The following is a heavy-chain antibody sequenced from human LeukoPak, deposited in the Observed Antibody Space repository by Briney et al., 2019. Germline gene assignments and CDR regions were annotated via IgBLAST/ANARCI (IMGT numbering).Heavy chain of an antibody. CDR3: ARDPRYDILTGYNHDAFDI. D-gene: IGHD3-9*01. J-gene: IGHJ3*02. CDR1: GFTFSSYW. V-gene: IGHV3-7*01. Sequence: GGSLRLSCAASGFTFSSYWMSWVRQAPGKGLEWVANIKQDGSEKYYVDSVKGRFTISRDNAKNSLYLQMNSLRAEDTAVYYCARDPRYDILTGYNHDAFDIWGQGTMVTVSS. CDR2: IKQDGSEK.